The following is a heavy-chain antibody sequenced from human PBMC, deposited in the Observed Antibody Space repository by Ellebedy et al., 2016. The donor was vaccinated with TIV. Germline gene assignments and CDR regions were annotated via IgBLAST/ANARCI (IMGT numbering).Heavy chain of an antibody. CDR1: GGSISSYY. Sequence: SETLSLXXTVSGGSISSYYWSWIRQPPGKGLEWIGYIYYSGSTNYNPSLKSRVTISVDTSKNQFSLKLSSVTAADTAVYYCAGGSRFLEWLFGGRGVWMDVWGQGTTVTVSS. J-gene: IGHJ6*02. CDR3: AGGSRFLEWLFGGRGVWMDV. CDR2: IYYSGST. D-gene: IGHD3-3*01. V-gene: IGHV4-59*01.